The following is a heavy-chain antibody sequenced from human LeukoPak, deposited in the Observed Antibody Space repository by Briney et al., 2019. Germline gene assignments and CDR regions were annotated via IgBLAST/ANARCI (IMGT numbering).Heavy chain of an antibody. CDR2: IKQDGSEK. Sequence: GGSLRLSCAASAITFSTYAMSWVRQAPGKGLEWVANIKQDGSEKYYVDSEKGRFTISRDNAKNSLYLQMNSLRAEDAAVYYCARLLYYMSEYYYYYMDVWGKGTTVTVSS. V-gene: IGHV3-7*01. J-gene: IGHJ6*03. CDR3: ARLLYYMSEYYYYYMDV. D-gene: IGHD3-10*01. CDR1: AITFSTYA.